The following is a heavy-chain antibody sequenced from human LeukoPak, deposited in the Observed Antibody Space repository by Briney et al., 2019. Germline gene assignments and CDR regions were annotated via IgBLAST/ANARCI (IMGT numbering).Heavy chain of an antibody. Sequence: GGSLRLSCAASGFTFSVAWMSWVRQAPGKGLEWVAVIWYDGSNKYYADSVKGRFTISRDNSKNTLYLQMNSLRAEDTAVYYCARDKGDLPSYYYYYGMDVWGKGTTVTVSS. CDR2: IWYDGSNK. CDR1: GFTFSVAW. CDR3: ARDKGDLPSYYYYYGMDV. V-gene: IGHV3-33*08. D-gene: IGHD1-26*01. J-gene: IGHJ6*04.